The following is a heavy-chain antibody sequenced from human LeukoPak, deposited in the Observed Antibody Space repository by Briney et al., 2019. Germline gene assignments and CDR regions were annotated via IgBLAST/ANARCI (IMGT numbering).Heavy chain of an antibody. Sequence: GGSLRLSCAASGFTFSSYTMNWVRQAPGKGLEWVSSISSSRSSIYYADSTKGRFTISRDNAKNSLYLQMNSLRAEDTAVYYCAKSFWWFGEFSPFDYWGQGTLLTVSS. J-gene: IGHJ4*02. V-gene: IGHV3-21*01. CDR2: ISSSRSSI. CDR3: AKSFWWFGEFSPFDY. CDR1: GFTFSSYT. D-gene: IGHD3-10*01.